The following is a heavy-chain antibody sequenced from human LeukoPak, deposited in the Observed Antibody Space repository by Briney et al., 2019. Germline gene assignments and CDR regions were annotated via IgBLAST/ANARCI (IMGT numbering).Heavy chain of an antibody. CDR3: AREMITFPTLDY. V-gene: IGHV3-33*01. J-gene: IGHJ4*02. CDR1: GFIFSSYG. Sequence: GRSLRLSCAASGFIFSSYGMHWVRQAPGKGLEWVAVIWYDGSNKYYADSVKGRFTISRDNSKNTLYLQMNSLRAEDTAVYYCAREMITFPTLDYWGQGTLVTVSS. D-gene: IGHD3-16*01. CDR2: IWYDGSNK.